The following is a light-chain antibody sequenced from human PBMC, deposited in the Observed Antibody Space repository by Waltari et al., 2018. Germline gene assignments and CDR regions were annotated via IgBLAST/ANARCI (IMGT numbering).Light chain of an antibody. CDR3: QQYYSSPIS. CDR1: RSVLYNPNNKNY. J-gene: IGKJ5*01. CDR2: WAS. V-gene: IGKV4-1*01. Sequence: EIVMTQSPDSLAVSLGERAAINCKSSRSVLYNPNNKNYLAWSQQKPRQPPKLLINWASSRESGVPDRFSGSGSGTDFTLTISSLQAEDVAVYYCQQYYSSPISFGQGTRLEIK.